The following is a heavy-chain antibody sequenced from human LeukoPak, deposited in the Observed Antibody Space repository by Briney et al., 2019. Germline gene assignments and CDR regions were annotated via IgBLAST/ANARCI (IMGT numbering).Heavy chain of an antibody. D-gene: IGHD1-20*01. CDR3: AKDGPITGDAFDI. V-gene: IGHV3-7*03. CDR2: IKHDGSEK. J-gene: IGHJ3*02. CDR1: GFTFSNYW. Sequence: PGGSLRLSCAASGFTFSNYWMSWVRQPPGKGLEWVANIKHDGSEKYCVDSVEGRFTISRDNAKNSLHLQMNSLRAEDTAVYYCAKDGPITGDAFDIWGQGTMVTVSS.